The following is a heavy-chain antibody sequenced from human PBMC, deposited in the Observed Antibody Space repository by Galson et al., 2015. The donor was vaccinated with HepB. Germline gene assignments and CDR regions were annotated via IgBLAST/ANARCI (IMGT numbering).Heavy chain of an antibody. CDR2: TYYRSKWCN. Sequence: CAISGDSVSSNSAAWIWIRQSPSRGLEWLGRTYYRSKWCNDYAVSVQGRITISPDTSKNQFSLQLNSVTPEDTAVYYCARGFRSAVDYWGQGTLVTVSS. V-gene: IGHV6-1*01. CDR3: ARGFRSAVDY. CDR1: GDSVSSNSAA. J-gene: IGHJ4*02. D-gene: IGHD3-10*01.